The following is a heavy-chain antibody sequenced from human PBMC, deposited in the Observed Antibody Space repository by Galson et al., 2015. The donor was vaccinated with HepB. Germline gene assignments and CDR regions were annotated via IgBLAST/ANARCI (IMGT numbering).Heavy chain of an antibody. V-gene: IGHV1-69*04. D-gene: IGHD3-10*01. CDR2: IIPILGKA. CDR3: ARGELLWFGERYYYYDMDV. Sequence: SVKVSCKASGGTFSSCAINWVRQAPGQGLEWMGRIIPILGKADYAQQFQGRVTITADNSTTTAYMEVNSLRADDTAVYFCARGELLWFGERYYYYDMDVWGQGTTVTVSS. CDR1: GGTFSSCA. J-gene: IGHJ6*02.